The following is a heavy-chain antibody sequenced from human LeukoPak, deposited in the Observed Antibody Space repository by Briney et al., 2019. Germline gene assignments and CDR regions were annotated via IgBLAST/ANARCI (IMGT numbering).Heavy chain of an antibody. CDR1: GFTFSIYA. D-gene: IGHD2-2*01. CDR2: INAGSSDI. V-gene: IGHV3-48*04. J-gene: IGHJ4*02. CDR3: ARDSYQPGLINY. Sequence: QPGRSLRLSCAASGFTFSIYAMNWVRQAPGKGLEWISYINAGSSDIHYADSVKGRFTMSRDNAKNSLFLQLNSLRAEDTAVYYCARDSYQPGLINYWGQGTLVTVSS.